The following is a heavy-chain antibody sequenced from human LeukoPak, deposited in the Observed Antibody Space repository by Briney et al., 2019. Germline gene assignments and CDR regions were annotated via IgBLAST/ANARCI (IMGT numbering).Heavy chain of an antibody. J-gene: IGHJ4*02. CDR1: GFTFSSYG. CDR3: APHPGIAAAGNFDY. CDR2: ISYDGSNK. D-gene: IGHD6-13*01. Sequence: GGSLRLSRAASGFTFSSYGMHWVRQAPGKGLEWVAVISYDGSNKYYADSVKGRFTISRDNSKNTLYLQMNSLRAEDTAVYYCAPHPGIAAAGNFDYWGQGTLVTVSS. V-gene: IGHV3-30*03.